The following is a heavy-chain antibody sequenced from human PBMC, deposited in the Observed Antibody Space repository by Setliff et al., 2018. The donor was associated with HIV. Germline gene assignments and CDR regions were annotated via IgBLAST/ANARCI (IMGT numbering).Heavy chain of an antibody. D-gene: IGHD3-3*01. Sequence: QSGGSLRLSCAASGFTFSSYAMSWVRQAPGKGLEWVSGISGGGASTYYADSVKGRFTVSRDNSKSTLYLQMNSLKAEDTATYYCARGTDYDLWTYYYYMDVWGKGTTVTVSS. V-gene: IGHV3-23*01. CDR1: GFTFSSYA. J-gene: IGHJ6*03. CDR3: ARGTDYDLWTYYYYMDV. CDR2: ISGGGAST.